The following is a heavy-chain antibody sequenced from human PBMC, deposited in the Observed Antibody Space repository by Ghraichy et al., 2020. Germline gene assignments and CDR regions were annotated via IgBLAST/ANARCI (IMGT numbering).Heavy chain of an antibody. CDR2: INPSGGST. CDR3: AREGKDLTPGDY. J-gene: IGHJ4*02. CDR1: GKTFTSNY. D-gene: IGHD4/OR15-4a*01. Sequence: ASVKVSCKASGKTFTSNYMNWWRQAPGQGLEWRGIINPSGGSTSYAQKFQGRVTMTRDTSTSTVYMELSSLRSEDTAVYYCAREGKDLTPGDYWGQGTLVTVSS. V-gene: IGHV1-46*01.